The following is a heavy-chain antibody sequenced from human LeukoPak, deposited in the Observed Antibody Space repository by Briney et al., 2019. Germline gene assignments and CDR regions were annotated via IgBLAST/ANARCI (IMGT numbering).Heavy chain of an antibody. CDR1: GGSFSGYY. J-gene: IGHJ4*02. Sequence: PSFTLPLTYAVYGGSFSGYYWIWMHPPPAKGVEGIGEINHSGSTNYNPSLKSRVTISVDTSKNQFSLKLSSVTAADTAVYYCARVPYDSSGYRFDYWGQGTLVTVSS. CDR2: INHSGST. CDR3: ARVPYDSSGYRFDY. V-gene: IGHV4-34*01. D-gene: IGHD3-22*01.